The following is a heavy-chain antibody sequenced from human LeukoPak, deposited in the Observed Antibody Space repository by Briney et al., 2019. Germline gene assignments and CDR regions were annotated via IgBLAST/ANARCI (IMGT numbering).Heavy chain of an antibody. CDR2: ISYEGSNK. Sequence: QPGRSLRLSCAAPGFTFSSYAMHSVRQAPGKGLEWVAVISYEGSNKYYADSVKGRFTISRDNSKNTLYLQMNSLRAEDTAVYYCARVREYDYEGFDYWGQGTLVTVSS. D-gene: IGHD4-17*01. J-gene: IGHJ4*02. CDR1: GFTFSSYA. CDR3: ARVREYDYEGFDY. V-gene: IGHV3-30-3*01.